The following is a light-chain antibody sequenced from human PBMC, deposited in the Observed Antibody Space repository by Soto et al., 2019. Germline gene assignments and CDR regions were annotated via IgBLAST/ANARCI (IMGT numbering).Light chain of an antibody. J-gene: IGLJ1*01. CDR2: YDS. V-gene: IGLV3-21*04. Sequence: YELTQPPSVSVAPEKTARITCGGNNIGSKRVHWYRQKPGQAPVLVIYYDSDRPSGIAERFSGSNSGNTATLTISRLEAGDEADYYCQVWDITTDHYVFGTGTKVTVL. CDR3: QVWDITTDHYV. CDR1: NIGSKR.